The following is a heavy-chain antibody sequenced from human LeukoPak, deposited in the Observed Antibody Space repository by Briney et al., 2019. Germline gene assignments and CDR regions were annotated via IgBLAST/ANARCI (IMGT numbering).Heavy chain of an antibody. D-gene: IGHD3-16*01. CDR1: GGSFSGYY. CDR3: AASGGPNWFDP. Sequence: PSETLSLTCAVYGGSFSGYYWSWIRQPPGKGLEWIGEINHSGSTNYNPSLKSRITISIDTSKNQFSLKLSSVTAADTAVYYCAASGGPNWFDPWGQGTLVTVSS. CDR2: INHSGST. V-gene: IGHV4-34*01. J-gene: IGHJ5*02.